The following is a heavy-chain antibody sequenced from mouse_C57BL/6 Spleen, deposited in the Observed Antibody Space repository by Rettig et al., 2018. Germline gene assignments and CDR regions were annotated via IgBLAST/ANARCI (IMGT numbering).Heavy chain of an antibody. V-gene: IGHV5-17*01. CDR2: ISSGSSTI. D-gene: IGHD1-1*01. Sequence: SGFTFSDYGMHWVRQAPEKGLEWVAYISSGSSTIYYADTVKGRFTISRDNAKNTLFLQMTSLRSEDTAMYYCARSTVVANWYFDVWGTGTTVTVSS. J-gene: IGHJ1*03. CDR3: ARSTVVANWYFDV. CDR1: GFTFSDYG.